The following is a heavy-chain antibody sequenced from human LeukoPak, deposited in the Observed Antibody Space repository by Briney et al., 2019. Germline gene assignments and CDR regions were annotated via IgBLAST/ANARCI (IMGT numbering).Heavy chain of an antibody. CDR3: ARDRIAVAGAFDI. CDR1: GFTVSSYE. D-gene: IGHD6-19*01. J-gene: IGHJ3*02. CDR2: ISSSGTTI. V-gene: IGHV3-48*03. Sequence: GGSLRLSWAASGFTVSSYEMNWVRQAPGKGLEWVAYISSSGTTIYYADSVKGRFTVSRDNTKKSLYLRMTSLRAEDTAIYYCARDRIAVAGAFDIWGQGTMVTVSS.